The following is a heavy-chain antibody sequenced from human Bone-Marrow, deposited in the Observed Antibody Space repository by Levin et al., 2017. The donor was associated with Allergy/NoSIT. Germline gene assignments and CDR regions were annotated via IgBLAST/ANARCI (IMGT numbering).Heavy chain of an antibody. CDR3: VTAIIGANYYAMDV. CDR2: ISNSGGTR. V-gene: IGHV3-11*01. Sequence: LTCAASGFTFSDYYMIWIRQAPGKGLEWVSYISNSGGTRFYADSLKGRFTISRDNAKNSVYLQMNSLIADDTAGYYCVTAIIGANYYAMDVWGQGTTVTVSS. CDR1: GFTFSDYY. J-gene: IGHJ6*02. D-gene: IGHD5-18*01.